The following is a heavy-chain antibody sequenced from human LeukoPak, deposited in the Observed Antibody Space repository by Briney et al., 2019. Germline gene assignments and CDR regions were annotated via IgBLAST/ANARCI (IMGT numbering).Heavy chain of an antibody. CDR1: GFTFSSYS. J-gene: IGHJ6*02. D-gene: IGHD2-15*01. CDR3: ARDFRRLVVVAATTYYYYYGMDV. CDR2: ISSSSSYI. Sequence: GGSLRLSCAASGFTFSSYSMNWVRQAPGKGLEWVSSISSSSSYIYYADSVKGRFTISRDNAKNSLYLQMNSLRAEDTAVYYCARDFRRLVVVAATTYYYYYGMDVWGQGTTVTVSS. V-gene: IGHV3-21*01.